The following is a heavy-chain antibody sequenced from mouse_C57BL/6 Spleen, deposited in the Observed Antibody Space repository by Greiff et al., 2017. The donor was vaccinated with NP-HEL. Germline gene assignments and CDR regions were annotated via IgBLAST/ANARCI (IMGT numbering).Heavy chain of an antibody. CDR3: ASGIYYDYDGGSKFAY. D-gene: IGHD2-4*01. V-gene: IGHV1-26*01. J-gene: IGHJ3*01. CDR1: GYTFTDYY. CDR2: INPNNGGT. Sequence: VQLQQSGPELVKPGASVKISCKASGYTFTDYYMNWVKQSHGKSLEWIGDINPNNGGTSYNQKFKGKATLTVDKSSSTAYMELRSLTSEDSAVYYCASGIYYDYDGGSKFAYWGQGTLVTVSA.